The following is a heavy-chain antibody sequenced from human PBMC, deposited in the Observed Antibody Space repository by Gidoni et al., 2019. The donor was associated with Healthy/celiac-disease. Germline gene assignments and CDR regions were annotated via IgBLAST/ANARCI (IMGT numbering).Heavy chain of an antibody. V-gene: IGHV4-39*01. D-gene: IGHD3-10*01. J-gene: IGHJ3*02. Sequence: QLQLQESGPGLVKPSETLSLTCTVSGGSISSSSYYWGWIRQPPGKGLEWMGSIYYSGSTYYNPSFKSRVTISVDTSKNQFSLKLSSVTAADTAVYYCARHAGTRIDDAFDIWGQGTMVTVSS. CDR1: GGSISSSSYY. CDR3: ARHAGTRIDDAFDI. CDR2: IYYSGST.